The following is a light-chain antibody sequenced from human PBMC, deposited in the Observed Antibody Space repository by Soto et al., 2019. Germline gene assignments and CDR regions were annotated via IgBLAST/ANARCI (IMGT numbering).Light chain of an antibody. V-gene: IGLV3-21*02. CDR2: DDS. Sequence: SYELTQPPSVSVAPGQTARITCGGNNIGVKSVHWYQQKPGQAPVLAVYDDSARPSGIPARFSGSNSGNTATLTVSRVEGGDEADYYCHVWDSGSDQGIFGGGTKLTVL. CDR3: HVWDSGSDQGI. J-gene: IGLJ2*01. CDR1: NIGVKS.